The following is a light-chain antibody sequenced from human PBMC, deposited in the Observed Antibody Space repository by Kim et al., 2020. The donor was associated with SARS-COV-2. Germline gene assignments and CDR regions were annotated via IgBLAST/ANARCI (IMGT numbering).Light chain of an antibody. V-gene: IGKV1-5*01. CDR1: ENIDRW. CDR3: QQYLSSSPSVS. CDR2: YVS. Sequence: DIQMTQSPSNLSASVGDRVTITCRASENIDRWLAWYQQKPGKAPKLLIYYVSSLESGVPSRFSGSGSGTEFTLTISSLQPDDFATYFCQQYLSSSPSVSFGGGTKVDIK. J-gene: IGKJ4*01.